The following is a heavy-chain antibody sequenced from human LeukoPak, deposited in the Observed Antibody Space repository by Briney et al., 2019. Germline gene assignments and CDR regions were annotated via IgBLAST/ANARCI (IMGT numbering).Heavy chain of an antibody. CDR1: GGSFSGYY. V-gene: IGHV4-34*01. Sequence: SETLSLTCAVYGGSFSGYYWSWIRQPPGKGLEWIGEINHRGSTNYNPSLKRRVTMSLDTSKNQFSLKLSSVTAADTAVYYCAKSLYGSGSCYNWFDPWGQGTLVTVSS. J-gene: IGHJ5*02. CDR2: INHRGST. D-gene: IGHD3-10*01. CDR3: AKSLYGSGSCYNWFDP.